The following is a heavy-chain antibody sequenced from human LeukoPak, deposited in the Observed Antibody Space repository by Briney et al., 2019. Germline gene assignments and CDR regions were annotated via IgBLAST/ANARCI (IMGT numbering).Heavy chain of an antibody. CDR1: GYSISSGYY. CDR3: ARESQDYDILTGPSPGYFDY. V-gene: IGHV4-38-2*02. J-gene: IGHJ4*02. CDR2: IYHSGST. D-gene: IGHD3-9*01. Sequence: SETLSLTCTVSGYSISSGYYWGWIRQPPGKGLEWIGSIYHSGSTYYNPSLKSRVTISVDTSKNQFSLKLSSVTAADTAVYYCARESQDYDILTGPSPGYFDYWGQGTLVTVSS.